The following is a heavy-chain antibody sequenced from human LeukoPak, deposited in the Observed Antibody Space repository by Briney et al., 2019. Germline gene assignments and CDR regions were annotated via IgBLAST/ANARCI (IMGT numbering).Heavy chain of an antibody. Sequence: SETLSLTCTVSGPSISSIIYYWGWIRQPPGKGLEWIGSIHSSGSTYYNPSLKSRVTISIDTSKNQFSLKLSSVTAADAAVYYCATAGSGWYFQAPEYFQHWGQGTLVTVSS. CDR3: ATAGSGWYFQAPEYFQH. V-gene: IGHV4-39*07. CDR1: GPSISSIIYY. D-gene: IGHD6-19*01. J-gene: IGHJ1*01. CDR2: IHSSGST.